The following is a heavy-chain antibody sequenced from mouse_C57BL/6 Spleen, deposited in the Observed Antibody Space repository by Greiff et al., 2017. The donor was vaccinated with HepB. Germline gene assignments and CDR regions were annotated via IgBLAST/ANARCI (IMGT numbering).Heavy chain of an antibody. CDR2: ISDGGSYT. CDR3: ARDRFYDGYYPYYAMDY. J-gene: IGHJ4*01. D-gene: IGHD2-3*01. V-gene: IGHV5-4*01. CDR1: GFTFSSYA. Sequence: EVHLVESGGGLVKPGGSLKLSCAASGFTFSSYAMSWVRQTPEKRLEWVATISDGGSYTYYPDNVKGRFTISRDNAKNNLYLQMSHLKSEDTAMYYCARDRFYDGYYPYYAMDYWGQGTSVTVSS.